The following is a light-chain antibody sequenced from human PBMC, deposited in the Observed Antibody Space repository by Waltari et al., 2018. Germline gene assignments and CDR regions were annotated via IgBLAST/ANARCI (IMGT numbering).Light chain of an antibody. CDR3: QQYNSWRPN. CDR1: QSFSSN. J-gene: IGKJ4*01. Sequence: IVITQSPATLSVSPGERATLSCRASQSFSSNLAWYQQKPGQAPWLLIYGASTRATGIPARFSGSGSGTEFTLTISSLQSEDFAVYYCQQYNSWRPNFGGGTKVEI. CDR2: GAS. V-gene: IGKV3-15*01.